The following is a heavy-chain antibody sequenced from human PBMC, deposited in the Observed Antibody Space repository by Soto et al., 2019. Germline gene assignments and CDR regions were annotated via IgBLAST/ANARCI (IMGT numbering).Heavy chain of an antibody. V-gene: IGHV3-23*01. J-gene: IGHJ5*02. CDR2: ISGSGDYT. D-gene: IGHD1-26*01. CDR1: GFTFSSYA. CDR3: TKDSRSYPQGWLDP. Sequence: GSGGGLLQPGESLRLSCAASGFTFSSYAMTWVRQAPGKGLEWVSSISGSGDYTYFADSVKGRFTISRDNSKDTGYLQMSSLTVEHMSTYYCTKDSRSYPQGWLDPWGQGTLVTVSS.